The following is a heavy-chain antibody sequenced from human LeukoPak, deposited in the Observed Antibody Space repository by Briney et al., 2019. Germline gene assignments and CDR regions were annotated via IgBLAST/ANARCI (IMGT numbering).Heavy chain of an antibody. J-gene: IGHJ6*03. V-gene: IGHV3-48*01. D-gene: IGHD6-6*01. Sequence: GESLKISCAASGFTFSSYSMNWVRQAPGKGLEWVSYISSSSSTIYYADSVKGRFTISRDNAKNSLYLQMNSLRAEDTAVYYCARFRSIAARPGYYYMDVWGKGTTVTVSS. CDR2: ISSSSSTI. CDR1: GFTFSSYS. CDR3: ARFRSIAARPGYYYMDV.